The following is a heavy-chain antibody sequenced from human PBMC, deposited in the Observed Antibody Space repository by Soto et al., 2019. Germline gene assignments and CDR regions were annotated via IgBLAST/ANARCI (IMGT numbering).Heavy chain of an antibody. CDR2: ISSSSSYI. CDR3: ASRGVYSGYVPGGVYNWFDP. V-gene: IGHV3-21*01. Sequence: EVQLVESGGGLVKPGGSLRLSCAASGFTFSSYSMNWVRQAPGKGLEWVSSISSSSSYIYYADSVKGRFTISRDNAKNSLYLQMNSLRAEDTAVYYCASRGVYSGYVPGGVYNWFDPWGQGPLVTVSS. D-gene: IGHD5-12*01. CDR1: GFTFSSYS. J-gene: IGHJ5*02.